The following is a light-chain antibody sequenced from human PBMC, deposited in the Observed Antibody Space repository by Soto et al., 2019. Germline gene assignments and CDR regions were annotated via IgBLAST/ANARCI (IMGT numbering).Light chain of an antibody. CDR2: KAS. CDR1: QSISSW. CDR3: QQSNSYWT. V-gene: IGKV1-5*03. J-gene: IGKJ1*01. Sequence: DIQMTQSPSTLSASVGDRVTITCRASQSISSWLAWYQQKPGKAPKLLIYKASSLESVVPSRFSGSLSGTEFTLTISSLQPDDFATYYCQQSNSYWTFGQGTKVEIK.